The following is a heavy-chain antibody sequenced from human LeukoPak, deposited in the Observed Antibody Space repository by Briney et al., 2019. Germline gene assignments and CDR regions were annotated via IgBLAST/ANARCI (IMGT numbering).Heavy chain of an antibody. Sequence: SETLSLTCTVSGDSISSYYWSWIRQPPGKGLEWIGYIYYSGSTNYNPSLKSRVTISVDTSKNQFSLKLSSVTAADTAVYYCASGYSYGFYYYYYMDVWGKGTTVTVSS. J-gene: IGHJ6*03. CDR2: IYYSGST. V-gene: IGHV4-59*01. CDR3: ASGYSYGFYYYYYMDV. CDR1: GDSISSYY. D-gene: IGHD5-18*01.